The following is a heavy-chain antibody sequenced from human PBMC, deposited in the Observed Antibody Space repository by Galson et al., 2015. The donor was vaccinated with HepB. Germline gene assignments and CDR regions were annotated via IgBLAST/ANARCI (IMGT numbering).Heavy chain of an antibody. V-gene: IGHV3-9*01. CDR2: ISWDSRRI. J-gene: IGHJ2*01. CDR1: GFSFGNYA. D-gene: IGHD3-10*01. Sequence: SLRLSCAASGFSFGNYAMHWVRQGPGKGLEWVAGISWDSRRIGYADSVKGRFTISRDNAKKSLYLQMNSLRTDDTALYYCAKDALYSRSANWYFDFWGRGTLVTVSS. CDR3: AKDALYSRSANWYFDF.